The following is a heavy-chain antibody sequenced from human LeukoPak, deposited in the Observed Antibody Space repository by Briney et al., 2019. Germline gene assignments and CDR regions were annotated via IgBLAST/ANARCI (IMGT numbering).Heavy chain of an antibody. D-gene: IGHD6-13*01. Sequence: PGGSLRLSCAASGFTISSYWMNWVRQAPGKGLEWVANIKQDGSEKKYVDSVKGRFTISRDNAKNSLYLQMNSLRAEDTAVYYCARSAPGAAAGTFDYWGQGTLVTVSS. J-gene: IGHJ4*02. CDR2: IKQDGSEK. V-gene: IGHV3-7*01. CDR3: ARSAPGAAAGTFDY. CDR1: GFTISSYW.